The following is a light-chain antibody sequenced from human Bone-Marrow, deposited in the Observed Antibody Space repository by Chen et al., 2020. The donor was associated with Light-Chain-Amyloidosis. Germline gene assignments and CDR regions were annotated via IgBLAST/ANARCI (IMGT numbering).Light chain of an antibody. CDR2: GSS. J-gene: IGKJ4*01. CDR1: QTISSNY. CDR3: QQYGTSPLT. V-gene: IGKV3-20*01. Sequence: IVFTPSPLTLSLSPGDGANLSYRARQTISSNYLTWYQQKFGQAPRLLIYGSSSRATGIPDRFTGSGSGTDFTLTINRLEPEDFAMYYCQQYGTSPLTFGGGTKVEIK.